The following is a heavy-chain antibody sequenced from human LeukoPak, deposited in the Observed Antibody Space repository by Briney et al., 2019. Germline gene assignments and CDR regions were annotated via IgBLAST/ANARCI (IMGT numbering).Heavy chain of an antibody. J-gene: IGHJ2*01. CDR2: INSDGSST. CDR3: TRTTTTADWYFDL. Sequence: GGSLRLSCAVSGFTFSNYWMYWVRQAPGKRLVWVARINSDGSSTTYADSVEGRFPISRDNTKSMLHLQMHSLRVDGSAVYFCTRTTTTADWYFDLWGRGTLVTVSS. D-gene: IGHD1-1*01. V-gene: IGHV3-74*01. CDR1: GFTFSNYW.